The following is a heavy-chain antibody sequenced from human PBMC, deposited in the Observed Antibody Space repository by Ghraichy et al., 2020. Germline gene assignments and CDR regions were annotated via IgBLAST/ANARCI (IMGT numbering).Heavy chain of an antibody. CDR3: ARCRGVYSSDSSGYYPQQYYFDY. J-gene: IGHJ4*02. D-gene: IGHD3-22*01. CDR1: GGSGGSFSGFY. Sequence: SETLSLTCAVYGGSGGSFSGFYWTWIRQPPGKGLEWIGEINHSGRTNYNPSLKSRVTISVDTSKNQFSLKLNSVTAADTAVYYCARCRGVYSSDSSGYYPQQYYFDYWGQGNLVTVSS. V-gene: IGHV4-34*01. CDR2: INHSGRT.